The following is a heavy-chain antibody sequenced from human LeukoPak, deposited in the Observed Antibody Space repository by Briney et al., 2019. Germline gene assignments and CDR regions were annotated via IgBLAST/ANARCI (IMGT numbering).Heavy chain of an antibody. CDR2: ISYDGSNK. D-gene: IGHD6-13*01. V-gene: IGHV3-30*04. J-gene: IGHJ4*02. CDR3: ARDRFRYSSSWTFDY. CDR1: GFTFSSYA. Sequence: PGRSLRLSCAASGFTFSSYAMHWVRQAPGKGLEWVAGISYDGSNKYYADSVKGRFTISRDNSKNTLYLQMNSLRAEDTAVYYCARDRFRYSSSWTFDYWGQGTLVTVSS.